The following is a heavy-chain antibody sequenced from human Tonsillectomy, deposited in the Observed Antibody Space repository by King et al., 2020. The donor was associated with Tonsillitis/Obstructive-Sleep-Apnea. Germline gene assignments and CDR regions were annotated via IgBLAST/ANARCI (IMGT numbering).Heavy chain of an antibody. D-gene: IGHD3-3*01. CDR3: ARRETKNYDFWSGYTYYYYYYMDV. V-gene: IGHV3-74*01. CDR1: GFTFSSYW. J-gene: IGHJ6*03. Sequence: VQLVESGGGLVQPGGSLRLSCAASGFTFSSYWMHWVRQAPGKGLVWVSRINSDGSSTSYADSVKGRFTISRDNAKNTLYLQMNSLRAEDTAVYYCARRETKNYDFWSGYTYYYYYYMDVWGKGTTVTVSS. CDR2: INSDGSST.